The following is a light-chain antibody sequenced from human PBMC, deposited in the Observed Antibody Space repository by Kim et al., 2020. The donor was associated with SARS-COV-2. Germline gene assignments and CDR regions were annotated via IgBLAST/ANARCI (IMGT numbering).Light chain of an antibody. J-gene: IGLJ2*01. CDR3: GTYDSSLSSVV. V-gene: IGLV1-51*01. Sequence: GERVTISCSGTRSNIGHNYVYWYQKFPGTAPKLLIYDNNKRPSGIPDRFSGSTSVTSATLDITGLQSGDEADYYCGTYDSSLSSVVFGGGTQLTVL. CDR1: RSNIGHNY. CDR2: DNN.